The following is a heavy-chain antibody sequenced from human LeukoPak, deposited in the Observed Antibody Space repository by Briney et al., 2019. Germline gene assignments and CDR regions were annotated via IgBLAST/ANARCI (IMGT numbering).Heavy chain of an antibody. CDR2: ISSSGSTI. Sequence: GGSLRLSCAASGFTFSSYSMNWVRQAPGKGLEWVSYISSSGSTIDYADSVKGRFTISRDNSKNTLYPQMNSLRAEDTAVYYCARGGYYYDSSGYKDWGQGTLVTVSS. D-gene: IGHD3-22*01. J-gene: IGHJ4*02. CDR1: GFTFSSYS. CDR3: ARGGYYYDSSGYKD. V-gene: IGHV3-48*01.